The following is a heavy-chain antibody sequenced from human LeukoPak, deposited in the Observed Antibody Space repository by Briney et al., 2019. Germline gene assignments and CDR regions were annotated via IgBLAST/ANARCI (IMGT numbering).Heavy chain of an antibody. CDR1: GGSFSGYY. CDR2: INHSGST. J-gene: IGHJ3*02. V-gene: IGHV4-34*01. CDR3: ARGSITDI. Sequence: SETLSLTCAVYGGSFSGYYWSWIRQPPGKGLGWIGEINHSGSTNYNPSLKSRVTISVDTSKNQFSLKLSSVTAADTAVYYCARGSITDIWGQGTMVTVSS.